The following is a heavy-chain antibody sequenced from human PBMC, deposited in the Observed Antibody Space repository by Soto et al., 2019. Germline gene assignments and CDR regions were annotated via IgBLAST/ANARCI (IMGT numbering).Heavy chain of an antibody. Sequence: SVKVSCKASGGTFSSYAISWVRQAPGQGLEWMGGIIPIFGTANYAQKFQGRVTITADESTSTAYMELSSLRSEDTAVYYCATDRGWFGEPRYYFDYWGQGTLVTVSS. CDR2: IIPIFGTA. CDR1: GGTFSSYA. CDR3: ATDRGWFGEPRYYFDY. D-gene: IGHD3-10*01. V-gene: IGHV1-69*13. J-gene: IGHJ4*02.